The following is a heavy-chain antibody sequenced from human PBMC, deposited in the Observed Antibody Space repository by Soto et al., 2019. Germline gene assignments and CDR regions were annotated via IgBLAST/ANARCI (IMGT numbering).Heavy chain of an antibody. CDR1: GGSISSYY. V-gene: IGHV4-59*01. CDR2: IYYSGST. Sequence: SETLSLTCTVSGGSISSYYWSWIRQPPGKGLEWIGYIYYSGSTNYNPSLKSRVTISVDTSKNQFSLKLSSVTAADTAVYYCAGTTGGSFGYWGQGTLVTVSS. D-gene: IGHD3-16*01. CDR3: AGTTGGSFGY. J-gene: IGHJ4*02.